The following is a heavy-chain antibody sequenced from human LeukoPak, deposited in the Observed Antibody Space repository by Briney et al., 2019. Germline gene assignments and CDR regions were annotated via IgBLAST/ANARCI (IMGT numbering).Heavy chain of an antibody. CDR1: GFTFSNYG. D-gene: IGHD6-6*01. Sequence: PGGSLRLSCAASGFTFSNYGMNWVRQAPGKGLEWVSSISRGSGHIYYADSVKGRFTISRDNARNSLYLQMNSLRAEDTAIYYCARVDAALDYWGQGTLVTVSS. V-gene: IGHV3-21*01. CDR2: ISRGSGHI. CDR3: ARVDAALDY. J-gene: IGHJ4*02.